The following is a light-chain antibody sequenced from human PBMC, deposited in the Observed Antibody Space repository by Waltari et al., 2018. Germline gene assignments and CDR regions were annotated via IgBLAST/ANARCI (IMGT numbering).Light chain of an antibody. CDR2: DVT. CDR1: SSDVGGYHY. V-gene: IGLV2-14*03. CDR3: SSYTSSSTVA. Sequence: QSALTQPASVSGSPGQSITISCTGPSSDVGGYHYVSWYQQHPARAPKLMIYDVTNRPSGVSNRFSGSKSGNTASLTISGLQAEDEADYYCSSYTSSSTVAFGGGTKLTVL. J-gene: IGLJ2*01.